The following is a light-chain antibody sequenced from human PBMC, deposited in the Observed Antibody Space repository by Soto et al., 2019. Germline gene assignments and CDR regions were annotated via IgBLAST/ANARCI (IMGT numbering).Light chain of an antibody. CDR2: GNS. J-gene: IGLJ3*02. Sequence: QSVLTQPPSVSGAPGQRVTISCTGSSANIGAGYDVHWYQKLPGTAPKLLIYGNSNRPSGVPDRFSGSKSGTSASLAITGLQAEDEADYYCQSYDSSLSWVFGGGTKLSVL. CDR1: SANIGAGYD. V-gene: IGLV1-40*01. CDR3: QSYDSSLSWV.